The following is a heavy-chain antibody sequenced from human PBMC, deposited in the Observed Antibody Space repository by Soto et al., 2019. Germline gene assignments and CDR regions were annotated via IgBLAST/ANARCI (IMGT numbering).Heavy chain of an antibody. CDR1: GFTFSGYS. CDR2: ISSTTSAI. CDR3: TSGPPADAFDI. Sequence: EVQLVESGGGLVQPGGSLRLSCAASGFTFSGYSMNWVRQAPGKGLEWVAYISSTTSAIYYADSVKGRFTISRDNGKNSLYLQMKRLRAEDTALYYCTSGPPADAFDIWGQGTMVTVSS. V-gene: IGHV3-48*01. J-gene: IGHJ3*02.